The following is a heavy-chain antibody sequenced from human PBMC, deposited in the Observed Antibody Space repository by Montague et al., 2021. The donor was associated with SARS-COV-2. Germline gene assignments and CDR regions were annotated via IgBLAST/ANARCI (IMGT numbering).Heavy chain of an antibody. CDR2: IYDSGST. J-gene: IGHJ3*02. CDR1: GGSISSNNYC. Sequence: SETLSLTCTVSGGSISSNNYCWDWIRQPPGKGLEWIGSIYDSGSTXYNPSLKSRVTISVDTSKNHFSLKLNSVTAADTAVYYCARRGRKLLPVATTIGGFDIWGQGTMVTVSS. V-gene: IGHV4-39*02. D-gene: IGHD5-12*01. CDR3: ARRGRKLLPVATTIGGFDI.